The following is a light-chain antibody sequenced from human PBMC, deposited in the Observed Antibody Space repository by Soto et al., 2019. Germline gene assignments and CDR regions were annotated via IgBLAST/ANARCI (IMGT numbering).Light chain of an antibody. CDR3: SSYTTTNTLL. J-gene: IGLJ2*01. V-gene: IGLV2-14*01. CDR1: SSDVGVYNY. Sequence: QSVLTQPASVSGSPGQSITISCTGTSSDVGVYNYVSWYQHHPGKAPKLMIYEVSHRPSGVSSRFSGSKSGNTASLTISGLQADDEADYYCSSYTTTNTLLFGGGTKLTVL. CDR2: EVS.